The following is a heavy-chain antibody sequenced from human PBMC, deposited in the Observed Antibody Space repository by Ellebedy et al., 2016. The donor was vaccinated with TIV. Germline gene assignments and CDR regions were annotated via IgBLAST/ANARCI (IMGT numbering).Heavy chain of an antibody. CDR2: IHYSGST. D-gene: IGHD2-2*01. CDR1: GVSISSTSYY. CDR3: ARLLRYCSSTTCYGRSGTQSTDY. V-gene: IGHV4-39*01. J-gene: IGHJ4*02. Sequence: MPSETLSLTCTVSGVSISSTSYYWGWIRQPPGMGLEWIGSIHYSGSTYCNPSLKSRITIAVDTSKNQFSLKLTSVTAAHTAVYYCARLLRYCSSTTCYGRSGTQSTDYWGQGTLVTVSS.